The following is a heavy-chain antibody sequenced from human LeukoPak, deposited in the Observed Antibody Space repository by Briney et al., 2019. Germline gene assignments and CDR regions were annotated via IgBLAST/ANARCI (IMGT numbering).Heavy chain of an antibody. CDR2: IRYDGTKK. CDR1: GFQFSRNG. Sequence: GGSLRLSCAASGFQFSRNGMHWVRQAPGKGLEWVAFIRYDGTKKFYGDSVRGRFTISRDNAKNSLYLQMNSLRAEDTAVYYCARDDLGDYWGQGTLVTVSS. CDR3: ARDDLGDY. V-gene: IGHV3-30*02. J-gene: IGHJ4*02.